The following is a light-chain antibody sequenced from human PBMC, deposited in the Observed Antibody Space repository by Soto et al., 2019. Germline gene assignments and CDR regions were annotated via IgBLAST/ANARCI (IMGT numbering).Light chain of an antibody. V-gene: IGKV3-11*01. CDR2: GAS. CDR1: QPIPTY. J-gene: IGKJ5*01. CDR3: QQRSNWPAN. Sequence: EIVLTQSPATLSLSPGESATLSCMASQPIPTYLAWYQQKPRQPPRLLIYGASNRATGIPARFSGSGSGTDFTLTISNLEPEDFAVYYCQQRSNWPANFGQGTRWR.